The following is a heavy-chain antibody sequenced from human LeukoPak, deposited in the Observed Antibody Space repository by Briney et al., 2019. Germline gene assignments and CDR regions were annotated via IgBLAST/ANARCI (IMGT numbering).Heavy chain of an antibody. CDR1: GFTFTSSA. V-gene: IGHV1-58*02. CDR3: AALPYYYGSGSYYVDY. D-gene: IGHD3-10*01. CDR2: IVVGSGNT. Sequence: GTSVTVSCKASGFTFTSSAMQWVRQARGQRLEWIGWIVVGSGNTNYAQKFQERVTITRDMSTSTAYMELSSLRSKDTAVYYCAALPYYYGSGSYYVDYWGQGTLVTVSS. J-gene: IGHJ4*02.